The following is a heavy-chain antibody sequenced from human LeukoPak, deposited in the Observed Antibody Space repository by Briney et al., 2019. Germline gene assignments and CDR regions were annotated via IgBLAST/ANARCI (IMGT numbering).Heavy chain of an antibody. CDR3: ARDPYSSGWYPLGY. D-gene: IGHD6-19*01. CDR1: GGTFSSYA. CDR2: IIPIFGTA. Sequence: ASVKVSCKASGGTFSSYAISWVRQAPGQGLEWMGGIIPIFGTANYAQKLQGRVTMTTDTSTSTAYMELRSLRSDDTAVYYCARDPYSSGWYPLGYWGQGTLVTVSS. J-gene: IGHJ4*02. V-gene: IGHV1-69*05.